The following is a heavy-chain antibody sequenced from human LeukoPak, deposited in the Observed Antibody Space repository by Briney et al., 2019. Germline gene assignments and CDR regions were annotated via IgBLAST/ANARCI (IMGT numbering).Heavy chain of an antibody. J-gene: IGHJ5*02. D-gene: IGHD3-3*01. Sequence: ASAKVSCKASGFTFHTSAMQWVRQARGQRLEWIGWIVLGSGNTVYSHKFHDRVIITRDMSTSTVYMELDSLGSEDTAVYYCAAQRGASLHDFWSTRLFDPWGQGTLVTVSS. V-gene: IGHV1-58*02. CDR1: GFTFHTSA. CDR3: AAQRGASLHDFWSTRLFDP. CDR2: IVLGSGNT.